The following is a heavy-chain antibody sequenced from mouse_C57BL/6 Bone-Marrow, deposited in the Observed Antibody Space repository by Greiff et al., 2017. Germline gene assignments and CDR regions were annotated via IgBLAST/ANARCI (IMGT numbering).Heavy chain of an antibody. Sequence: VQLQQSGAELARPGASVKLSCKASGYTFTSYGISWVKQRTGQGLEWIGEIYPRNGNTYYNEKFKGKATLTADKSSSTAYMVLRSLTSEDSAFYFCARRGLLRPRDYWGQGTSVTVSS. CDR1: GYTFTSYG. D-gene: IGHD1-2*01. CDR2: IYPRNGNT. V-gene: IGHV1-81*01. J-gene: IGHJ4*01. CDR3: ARRGLLRPRDY.